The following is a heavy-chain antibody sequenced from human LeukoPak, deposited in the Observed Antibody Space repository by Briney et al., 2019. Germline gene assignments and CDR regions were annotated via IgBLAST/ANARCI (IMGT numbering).Heavy chain of an antibody. CDR1: GFTFSNNW. J-gene: IGHJ4*02. V-gene: IGHV3-7*01. CDR2: IKQDGSDK. CDR3: ANGPYYYGSGSSPFDY. Sequence: GGSLRLSCAVSGFTFSNNWMSWVRQAPGKGLEWVANIKQDGSDKYYVDSVKGRFTISRDNAKNSLYLQMNSLRAEDTAVYYCANGPYYYGSGSSPFDYWGQGTLVTVSS. D-gene: IGHD3-10*01.